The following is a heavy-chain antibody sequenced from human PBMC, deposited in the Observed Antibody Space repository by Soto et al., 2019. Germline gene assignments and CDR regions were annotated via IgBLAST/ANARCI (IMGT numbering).Heavy chain of an antibody. CDR3: ARAGGYCSSTSCDLNWFDP. Sequence: GGPLRLSCAASGFTVSSNYMSWVRQAPGKGLEWVSVIYSGGSTYYADSVKGRFTISRDNSKNTLYLQMNSLRAEDTAVYYCARAGGYCSSTSCDLNWFDPWGQGTLVTVPS. D-gene: IGHD2-2*01. J-gene: IGHJ5*02. CDR2: IYSGGST. CDR1: GFTVSSNY. V-gene: IGHV3-66*01.